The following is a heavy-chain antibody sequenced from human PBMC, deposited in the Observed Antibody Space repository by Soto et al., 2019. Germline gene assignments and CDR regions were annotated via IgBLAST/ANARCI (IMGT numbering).Heavy chain of an antibody. D-gene: IGHD2-15*01. CDR2: ISYDGSNK. V-gene: IGHV3-30*18. CDR1: GFTFSSYG. CDR3: AKSIRWNYYYYYGMDV. Sequence: GGSLRLSCAASGFTFSSYGMHWVRQAPGKGLEWVAVISYDGSNKYYADSVKGRFTISRDNSKNTLYLQMNSLRAEDTAVYYCAKSIRWNYYYYYGMDVWGQGTTVTVSS. J-gene: IGHJ6*02.